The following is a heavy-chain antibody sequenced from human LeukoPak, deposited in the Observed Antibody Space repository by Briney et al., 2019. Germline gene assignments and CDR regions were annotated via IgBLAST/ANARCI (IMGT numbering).Heavy chain of an antibody. V-gene: IGHV3-21*01. J-gene: IGHJ4*02. CDR1: GFTFSSYG. Sequence: PGGSLRLSCAASGFTFSSYGMNWVRQAPGKGLEWVSSINSRSNYIYYADSVKGRFTISRDNAKESLYLQMNSLRAEDTALYFCARDKVSVIPALDYWGQGTLVIVSS. CDR3: ARDKVSVIPALDY. CDR2: INSRSNYI. D-gene: IGHD2/OR15-2a*01.